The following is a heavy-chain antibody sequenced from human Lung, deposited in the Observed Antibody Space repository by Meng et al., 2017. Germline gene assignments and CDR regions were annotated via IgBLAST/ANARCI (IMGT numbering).Heavy chain of an antibody. CDR1: GGSFSDYY. CDR2: INHSGST. CDR3: ARGPTTMAHDFDY. D-gene: IGHD4-11*01. Sequence: AAGLLKPSATLALTCVVTGGSFSDYYWSWIRQPPGKGLEWIGEINHSGSTNYNPSLESRATISVDTSQNNLSLKLSSVTAADSAVYYCARGPTTMAHDFDYWGQGTLVTVSS. V-gene: IGHV4-34*01. J-gene: IGHJ4*02.